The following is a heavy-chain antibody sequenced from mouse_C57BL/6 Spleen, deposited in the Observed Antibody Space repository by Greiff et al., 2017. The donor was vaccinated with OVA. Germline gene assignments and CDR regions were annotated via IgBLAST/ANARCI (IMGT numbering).Heavy chain of an antibody. CDR1: GFTFSDHG. CDR3: ARNWEDFDY. J-gene: IGHJ2*01. D-gene: IGHD4-1*01. V-gene: IGHV5-17*01. CDR2: ISSGSSTI. Sequence: EVQLVESGGGLVKPGGSLKLSCAASGFTFSDHGMHWVRQAPEKGLEWVAYISSGSSTIYYADTVKGRFTISRDNAKNTLFLQMTSLRSEDTAMYYCARNWEDFDYWGQGTTLTVSS.